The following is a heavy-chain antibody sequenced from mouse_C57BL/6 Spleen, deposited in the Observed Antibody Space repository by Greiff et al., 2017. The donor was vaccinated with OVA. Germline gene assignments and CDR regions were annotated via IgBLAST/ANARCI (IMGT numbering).Heavy chain of an antibody. CDR1: GYTFTSYW. D-gene: IGHD1-1*01. V-gene: IGHV1-55*01. CDR2: IYPGSGST. CDR3: ARSDYGSSYFDD. Sequence: QVQLQQPGAELVKPGASVKMSCKASGYTFTSYWITWVKQRPGQGLEWIGDIYPGSGSTNYNEKFKSKATLTVDTSASTAYMQLSSLTSEDSAVYYCARSDYGSSYFDDWGQGTTLTVSS. J-gene: IGHJ2*01.